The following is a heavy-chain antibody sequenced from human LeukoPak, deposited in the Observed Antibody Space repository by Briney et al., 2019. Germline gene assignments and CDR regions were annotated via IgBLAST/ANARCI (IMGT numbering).Heavy chain of an antibody. D-gene: IGHD1/OR15-1a*01. V-gene: IGHV3-74*01. CDR2: ITADEAT. CDR3: AKDWFATTDY. CDR1: GSTFSVAW. J-gene: IGHJ4*02. Sequence: PGGSLRLSCAASGSTFSVAWMHWFRQVPGEGLMWVSRITADEATTYADSVRGRFSISRDNAKNTVHLQMNSLRVEDTALYYCAKDWFATTDYWGQGILVTVSS.